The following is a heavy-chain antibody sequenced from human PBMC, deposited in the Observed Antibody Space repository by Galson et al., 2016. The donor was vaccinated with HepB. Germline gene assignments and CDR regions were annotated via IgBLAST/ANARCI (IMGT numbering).Heavy chain of an antibody. V-gene: IGHV3-30*18. D-gene: IGHD6-13*01. CDR1: GFTLSSYG. CDR3: AKDMDVAAAGYYFDY. J-gene: IGHJ4*02. Sequence: SLRLSCAASGFTLSSYGMHWVRQAPGKGLEWVAVISYGGRDKYHADSVKGRFTISRDNSKNTLYLQMNSLRAEDTAVYYCAKDMDVAAAGYYFDYWGQGTLVTVSS. CDR2: ISYGGRDK.